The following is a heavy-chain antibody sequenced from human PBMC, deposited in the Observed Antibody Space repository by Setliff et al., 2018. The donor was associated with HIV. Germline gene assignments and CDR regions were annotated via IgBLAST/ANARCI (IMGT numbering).Heavy chain of an antibody. Sequence: SETLSLTCAVYGGSFTDYYWSWIRQPPGKGLEWIGEINHSGSTNYNPSLKSRVTISADTSKNQFSLKLTSVTAADTAVYYCARIAADYYYYYMDVWGKGTTVTVSS. J-gene: IGHJ6*03. V-gene: IGHV4-34*01. D-gene: IGHD6-6*01. CDR3: ARIAADYYYYYMDV. CDR1: GGSFTDYY. CDR2: INHSGST.